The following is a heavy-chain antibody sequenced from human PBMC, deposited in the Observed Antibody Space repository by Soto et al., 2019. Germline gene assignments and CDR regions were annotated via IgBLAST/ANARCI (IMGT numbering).Heavy chain of an antibody. V-gene: IGHV3-30*18. CDR1: GFTFSSYG. Sequence: QVQLVESGGGVVQPGRSLRLSGAASGFTFSSYGMHWVRQAPGKGLEWVAVISYDGSNKYYADSVKGRFTISRDNSKSTLYLQMNSLRAEDTAVYYCAKDHGGDSDYWGQGTLVTVSS. CDR2: ISYDGSNK. D-gene: IGHD2-21*01. CDR3: AKDHGGDSDY. J-gene: IGHJ4*02.